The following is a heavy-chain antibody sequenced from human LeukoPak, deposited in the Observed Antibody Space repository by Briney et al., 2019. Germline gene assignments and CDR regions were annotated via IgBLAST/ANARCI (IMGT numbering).Heavy chain of an antibody. Sequence: PGGSLRLSCAASGFTFSTYSMSWVRQSPGKGLEWVSYISSTSSYRYNADSVKGRFAISRDNAKNSLYLQMNSLRAEDTAVYYRARDLHFDCWGQGALVAVSS. J-gene: IGHJ4*02. V-gene: IGHV3-21*01. CDR1: GFTFSTYS. CDR3: ARDLHFDC. CDR2: ISSTSSYR. D-gene: IGHD5/OR15-5a*01.